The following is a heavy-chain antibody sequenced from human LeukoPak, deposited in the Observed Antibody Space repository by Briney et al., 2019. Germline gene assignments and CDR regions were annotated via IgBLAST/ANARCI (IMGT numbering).Heavy chain of an antibody. CDR2: ISSSSSYI. CDR1: GFTFSSYS. V-gene: IGHV3-21*01. CDR3: ARDASADILTGYYLRKNPPPTY. D-gene: IGHD3-9*01. Sequence: GVCLRLSCAASGFTFSSYSMNWVRQAPGKGLEWVASISSSSSYIYYADSVKGRFTISRDNAKNSLYPQMNSLRAEDTAVYYCARDASADILTGYYLRKNPPPTYWGQGTLVTVSS. J-gene: IGHJ4*02.